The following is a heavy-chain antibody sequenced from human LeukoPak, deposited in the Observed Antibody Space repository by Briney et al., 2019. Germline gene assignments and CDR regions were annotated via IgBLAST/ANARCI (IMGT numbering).Heavy chain of an antibody. J-gene: IGHJ4*02. CDR1: GFTFSSYA. Sequence: QPGRSLRLSCAASGFTFSSYAMHWVRQAPGKGLEWVAVISYDGSNKYYADSVKGRFTISRDNSKNTLYLQMNSLRAEDTAVYYCARERLTGYFFVVEDWGQGTLVTVSS. D-gene: IGHD3-9*01. CDR2: ISYDGSNK. CDR3: ARERLTGYFFVVED. V-gene: IGHV3-30-3*01.